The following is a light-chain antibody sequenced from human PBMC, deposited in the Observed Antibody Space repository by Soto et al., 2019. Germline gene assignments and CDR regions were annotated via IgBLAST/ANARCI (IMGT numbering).Light chain of an antibody. J-gene: IGKJ1*01. V-gene: IGKV3-11*01. CDR1: QSVSSY. CDR2: DAS. Sequence: EIVLTQSPATLSLSPGERATLSCRASQSVSSYLAWYQQKPGQAPRLLIYDASSRATGIPARFSGSGSGTDFTLPISSLEPEDFAVYYCQQRSHWPVTFGQGTKVEIK. CDR3: QQRSHWPVT.